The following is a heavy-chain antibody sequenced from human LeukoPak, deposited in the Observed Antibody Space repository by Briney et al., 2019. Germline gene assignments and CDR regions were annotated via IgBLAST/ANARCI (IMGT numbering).Heavy chain of an antibody. CDR2: IYYSGST. CDR3: ARDSYYYDSSGYYASYGMDV. CDR1: GGSISSGGYY. D-gene: IGHD3-22*01. Sequence: SETLSLTRTVSGGSISSGGYYWSWIRQHPGRGLEWIGYIYYSGSTYYNPSLKSRVTISVDTSKNQFSLKLSSVTAADTAVYYCARDSYYYDSSGYYASYGMDVWGQGTTVTVSS. J-gene: IGHJ6*02. V-gene: IGHV4-31*03.